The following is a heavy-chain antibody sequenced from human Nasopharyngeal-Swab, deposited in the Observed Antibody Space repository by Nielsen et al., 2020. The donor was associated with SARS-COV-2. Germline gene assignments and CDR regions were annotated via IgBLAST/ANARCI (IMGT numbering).Heavy chain of an antibody. CDR3: AREDIGVVPAAMGYNWFDP. CDR1: GYTFTSYY. Sequence: ASVKVSCKASGYTFTSYYIHWVRQAPGQGLEWMGIINHSAGSTSYAQKFQGRVTMTRDTSTSTVSMELSSLRSEDTAVYYCAREDIGVVPAAMGYNWFDPWGQGTLVTVSS. CDR2: INHSAGST. V-gene: IGHV1-46*01. J-gene: IGHJ5*02. D-gene: IGHD2-2*01.